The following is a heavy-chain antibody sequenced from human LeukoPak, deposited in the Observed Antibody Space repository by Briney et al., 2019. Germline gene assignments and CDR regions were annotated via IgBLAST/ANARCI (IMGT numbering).Heavy chain of an antibody. CDR1: GFTFSTYW. D-gene: IGHD6-13*01. Sequence: GGSLRLSCAASGFTFSTYWMSWVRQAPGKGLEWVANIKQDGSEKYYLDSVKGRSTISRDNAKNSLYQQMNSLRAEDTAVYFCTGEAAAGIDYWGQGTLVTVSS. V-gene: IGHV3-7*01. CDR3: TGEAAAGIDY. CDR2: IKQDGSEK. J-gene: IGHJ4*02.